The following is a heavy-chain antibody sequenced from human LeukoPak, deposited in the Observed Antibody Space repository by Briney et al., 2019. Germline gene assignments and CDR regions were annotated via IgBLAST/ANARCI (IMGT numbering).Heavy chain of an antibody. CDR3: ARGGGYYAIDY. V-gene: IGHV3-30-3*01. J-gene: IGHJ4*02. CDR1: GFTFSSYA. CDR2: ISYDGSNK. D-gene: IGHD1-26*01. Sequence: GGSLRLSCAASGFTFSSYAMHWVRQAPGKGLEWVAVISYDGSNKYYADSVKGRFTISRDNSKNTLYLQMNNLRAEDTAVYYCARGGGYYAIDYWGQGTLVTVSS.